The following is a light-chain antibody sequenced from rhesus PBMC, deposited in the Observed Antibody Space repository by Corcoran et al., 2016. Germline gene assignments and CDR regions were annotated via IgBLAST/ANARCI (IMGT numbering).Light chain of an antibody. CDR1: QSVSSS. V-gene: IGKV3-24*01. Sequence: EIVMTQSPATLSLSPGERATLSCRASQSVSSSLAWSQQKPGQAPRLLIYGASSRATGIPDRFSGSGSGTDFTLTSSSLEPEDVAVYYCLQHSNWPLTFGGGTKVELK. J-gene: IGKJ4*01. CDR3: LQHSNWPLT. CDR2: GAS.